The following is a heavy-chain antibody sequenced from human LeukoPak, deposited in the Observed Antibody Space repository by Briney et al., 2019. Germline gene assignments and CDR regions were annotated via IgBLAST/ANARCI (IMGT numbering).Heavy chain of an antibody. Sequence: PGGSLRLSCVASGFTFSSYGMHWVRQAPGKGLEWVAVIWYDGSNKYYADSVKGRFTISRDNSKNTLYLQMNSLRAEDTAVYYCARGLGAGDPYYYYGMDVWGQGTTVTVSS. D-gene: IGHD3-16*01. J-gene: IGHJ6*02. CDR1: GFTFSSYG. V-gene: IGHV3-33*01. CDR2: IWYDGSNK. CDR3: ARGLGAGDPYYYYGMDV.